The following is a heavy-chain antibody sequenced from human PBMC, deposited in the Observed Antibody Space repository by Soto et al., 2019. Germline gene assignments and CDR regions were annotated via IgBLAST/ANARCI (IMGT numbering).Heavy chain of an antibody. CDR3: ARQIYYSDTGPNCQYYFDA. CDR2: LDPSNSQT. J-gene: IGHJ4*02. CDR1: RYSFAGYS. D-gene: IGHD3-22*01. V-gene: IGHV5-10-1*01. Sequence: SLKISCKGSRYSFAGYSITRVLHTPAKGLEWRGRLDPSNSQTYYSPYLRGHVTILVTNSNTTQYLQWSSLSASDTAMYYCARQIYYSDTGPNCQYYFDAWGQVTPVTVSS.